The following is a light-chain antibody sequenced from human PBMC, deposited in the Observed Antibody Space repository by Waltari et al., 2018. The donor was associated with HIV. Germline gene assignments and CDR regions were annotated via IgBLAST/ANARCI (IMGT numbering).Light chain of an antibody. CDR1: NIGNNY. V-gene: IGLV1-51*01. CDR3: GTWDSSLSAYWV. Sequence: QSVLTQPPSVSAAPGQRVTTSCSNIGNNYISWYQQLPGTAPKLLIYDNNKRPSGIPDRFSGSKSGTSATLGITGLQTGDEADYYCGTWDSSLSAYWVFGGGTKLTVL. CDR2: DNN. J-gene: IGLJ3*02.